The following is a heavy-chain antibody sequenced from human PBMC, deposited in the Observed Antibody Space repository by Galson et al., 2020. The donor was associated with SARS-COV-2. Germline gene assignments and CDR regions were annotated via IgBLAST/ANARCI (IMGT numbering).Heavy chain of an antibody. CDR1: GFTFSSYA. D-gene: IGHD6-19*01. Sequence: GESLKISCAASGFTFSSYAMHWVRQAPGKGLEWVAVISYDGSNKYYADSVKGRFTISRDNSKNTLYRQMNSLRAEDTAVYYCARFSGLDACEIWGQGTMVTVSS. J-gene: IGHJ3*02. CDR2: ISYDGSNK. CDR3: ARFSGLDACEI. V-gene: IGHV3-30*01.